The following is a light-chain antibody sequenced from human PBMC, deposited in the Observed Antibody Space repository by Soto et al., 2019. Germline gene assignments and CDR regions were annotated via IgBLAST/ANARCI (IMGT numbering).Light chain of an antibody. CDR3: QQYGSSPPNT. CDR2: GAS. J-gene: IGKJ2*01. CDR1: QSVSSSY. Sequence: EIALTQSPGTLSLSPGERATLSCRASQSVSSSYLAWYQQKPGQAPRVLIYGASSRATGIPDRFSGSGSGTDFTLTISRLEPEDFAVYYCQQYGSSPPNTFGQGTKLEIK. V-gene: IGKV3-20*01.